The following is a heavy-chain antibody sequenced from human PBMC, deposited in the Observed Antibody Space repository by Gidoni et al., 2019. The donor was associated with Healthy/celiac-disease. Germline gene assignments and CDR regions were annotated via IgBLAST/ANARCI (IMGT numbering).Heavy chain of an antibody. CDR3: ASLLEYYYGMDV. V-gene: IGHV4-34*01. Sequence: QVQLQQWGAGLLKPSETLSLTCAVYGGSFSGYYWSGIRQPPGKGLEWIGEINHSGSTNYNPSLKSRVTISVDTSKNQFSLKLSSVTAADTAVYYCASLLEYYYGMDVWGKGTTVTVSS. CDR2: INHSGST. J-gene: IGHJ6*04. CDR1: GGSFSGYY.